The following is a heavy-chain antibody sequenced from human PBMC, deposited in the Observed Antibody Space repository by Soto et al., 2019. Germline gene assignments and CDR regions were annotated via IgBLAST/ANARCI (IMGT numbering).Heavy chain of an antibody. Sequence: QVHLVQSGAEVKKPGASVKVSCQGSGYAFTTYGITWVRQAHGQGLEWMGWISAHNGNTNYAQKLQGRVTVTRDTSTITAYMELRSLRYDDTAVYYCARGRYGDYWGQGALVTVSS. CDR2: ISAHNGNT. CDR3: ARGRYGDY. CDR1: GYAFTTYG. J-gene: IGHJ4*02. D-gene: IGHD1-1*01. V-gene: IGHV1-18*01.